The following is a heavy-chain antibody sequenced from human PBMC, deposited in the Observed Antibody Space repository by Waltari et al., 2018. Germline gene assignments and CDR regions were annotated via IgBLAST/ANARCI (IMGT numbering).Heavy chain of an antibody. V-gene: IGHV1-18*01. J-gene: IGHJ4*02. CDR3: ARDRYQFDSSGYYLFDY. CDR1: GYTFDNYG. D-gene: IGHD3-22*01. Sequence: QVQLVQSGAEVKKPGASVKVSFKASGYTFDNYGVSWVRQAPGQGLDWMVWISAYNGKTYFAPKFQGRVTVTTDTSTSTAYMELRSLRSDDTAVYYCARDRYQFDSSGYYLFDYWGQGTLVTVSS. CDR2: ISAYNGKT.